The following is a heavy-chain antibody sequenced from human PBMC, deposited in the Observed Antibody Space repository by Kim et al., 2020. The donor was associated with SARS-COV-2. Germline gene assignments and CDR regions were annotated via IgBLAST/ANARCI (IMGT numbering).Heavy chain of an antibody. J-gene: IGHJ4*02. D-gene: IGHD2-8*02. CDR3: ATVSTPGGGYFDY. V-gene: IGHV3-66*01. Sequence: YYPDSVKGRFTISRDNSKNTLYLQMNSLRVEDTALYYCATVSTPGGGYFDYWGQGTLVTVSS.